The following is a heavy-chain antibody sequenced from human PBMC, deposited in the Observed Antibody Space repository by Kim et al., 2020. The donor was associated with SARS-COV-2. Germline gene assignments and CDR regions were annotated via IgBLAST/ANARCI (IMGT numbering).Heavy chain of an antibody. D-gene: IGHD4-17*01. Sequence: GGSLRLSCAASGFTFSSYSMNWVRQAPGKGLEWVSSISSSSSYIYYADSVKGRFTISRDNAKNSLYLQMNSLRAEDTAVYYCASRPGGYGDYDSVYWGQGTLVTVSS. V-gene: IGHV3-21*04. J-gene: IGHJ4*02. CDR1: GFTFSSYS. CDR3: ASRPGGYGDYDSVY. CDR2: ISSSSSYI.